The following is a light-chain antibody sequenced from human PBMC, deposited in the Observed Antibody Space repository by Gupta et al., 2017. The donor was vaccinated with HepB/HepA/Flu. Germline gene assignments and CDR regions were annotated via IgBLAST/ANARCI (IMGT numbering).Light chain of an antibody. J-gene: IGKJ1*01. Sequence: DILMNHSPDTLADPLREKATINCKSSQSVLYSSNNKNYLAWYQQKPGQPPKLLIYWASTRESGVPDRFGGSGSGTDFTLTISSLQAEDVAVYYCQQYYSTRTFGQGTKVEIK. V-gene: IGKV4-1*01. CDR2: WAS. CDR1: QSVLYSSNNKNY. CDR3: QQYYSTRT.